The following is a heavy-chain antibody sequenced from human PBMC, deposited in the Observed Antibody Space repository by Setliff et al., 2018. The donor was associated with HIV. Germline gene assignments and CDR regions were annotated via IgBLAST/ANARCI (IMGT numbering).Heavy chain of an antibody. Sequence: SETLSLTCSVSGGSIRSSYSYWGWVRQPPGGGLEWIGSFFYNGLTTYTPSLKSRVTVSADTSKNKYSLKLTSVTAADTSTYFCAAMSGGGLIEPRSYFDSGGRGSLVTVSS. J-gene: IGHJ4*02. V-gene: IGHV4-39*01. CDR3: AAMSGGGLIEPRSYFDS. CDR2: FFYNGLT. CDR1: GGSIRSSYSY. D-gene: IGHD3-16*02.